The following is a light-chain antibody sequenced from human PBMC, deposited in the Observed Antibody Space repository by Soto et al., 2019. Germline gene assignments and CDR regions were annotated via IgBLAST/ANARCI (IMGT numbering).Light chain of an antibody. Sequence: QSVLTQPPSVSAAPGQTVTISCSGSTSNIGNNYVSWYQQVPGTAPKLLIYDNYKRPSGIPDRFSGSKSGTSATLGIAGLQTGDEADYYCGTWDSSLSAVVFGGGTKVTVL. V-gene: IGLV1-51*01. CDR1: TSNIGNNY. J-gene: IGLJ2*01. CDR3: GTWDSSLSAVV. CDR2: DNY.